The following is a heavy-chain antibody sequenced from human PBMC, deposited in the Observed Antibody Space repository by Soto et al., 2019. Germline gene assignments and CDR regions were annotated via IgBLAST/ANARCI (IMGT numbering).Heavy chain of an antibody. CDR1: GYTFTYYY. J-gene: IGHJ4*02. D-gene: IGHD2-15*01. Sequence: SVKVSCKAGGYTFTYYYIQWVRQAPGQGLEYMGWISPQSGGAAYAQKFRGRVTMTRDTSVYLAYLHLSSLTSDDTAVYFCAKRRGAGGHFDYWGQGALVTVSS. CDR2: ISPQSGGA. V-gene: IGHV1-2*02. CDR3: AKRRGAGGHFDY.